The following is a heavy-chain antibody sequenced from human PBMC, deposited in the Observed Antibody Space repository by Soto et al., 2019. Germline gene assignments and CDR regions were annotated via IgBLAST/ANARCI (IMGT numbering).Heavy chain of an antibody. V-gene: IGHV3-23*01. CDR1: GFTFSSYA. J-gene: IGHJ4*02. CDR3: AKARAQYYDFWSGYPVDY. CDR2: ISGSGGST. D-gene: IGHD3-3*01. Sequence: PGGSLRLSSAASGFTFSSYAMSWVRQAPGKGLEWVSAISGSGGSTYYADSVKGRFTISRDNSKNTLYLQMNSLRAEDTAVYYCAKARAQYYDFWSGYPVDYWGQGT.